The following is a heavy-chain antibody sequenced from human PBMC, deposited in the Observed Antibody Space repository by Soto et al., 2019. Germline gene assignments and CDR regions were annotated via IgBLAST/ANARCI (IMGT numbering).Heavy chain of an antibody. V-gene: IGHV3-33*01. Sequence: QVQLVESGGGVVQPGKSLRLSCATSGFTFSHYGMHWVRQAPGKGLAWVADIWYDGSKSFYVASVKGRFTISRDKSKNTEYLQMNSLRVEDTAVYYCARAGVSGVWGLDYWGQGTLVTVSS. CDR1: GFTFSHYG. CDR3: ARAGVSGVWGLDY. CDR2: IWYDGSKS. D-gene: IGHD3-3*01. J-gene: IGHJ4*02.